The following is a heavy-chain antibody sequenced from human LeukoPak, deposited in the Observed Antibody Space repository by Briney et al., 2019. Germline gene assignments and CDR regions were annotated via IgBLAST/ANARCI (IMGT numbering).Heavy chain of an antibody. J-gene: IGHJ4*02. CDR1: GYSISSGYH. CDR3: ARHHLYDSSGDGRYYFDY. V-gene: IGHV4-38-2*01. CDR2: MSHSGST. Sequence: PSETLSLTCGVSGYSISSGYHWGWIRQPTGKWLEWIGRMSHSGSTYYNPSLKSRVTISVYTSKNQFSVKLSSVTAADTAVYYCARHHLYDSSGDGRYYFDYWGQGTLVTVSS. D-gene: IGHD3-22*01.